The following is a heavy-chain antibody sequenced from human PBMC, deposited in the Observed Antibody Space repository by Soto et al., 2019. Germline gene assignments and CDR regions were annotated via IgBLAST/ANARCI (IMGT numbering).Heavy chain of an antibody. V-gene: IGHV1-24*01. Sequence: ASVKVSCKASGYTFTSTWMHWVRQAPGKGLEWMGGFDPEDGETIYAQKFQGRVTMTEDTSTDTAYMELSSLRSEDTAVYYCATPRPLYYYDSSGYYRYAFDIWGQGTMVTVSS. CDR2: FDPEDGET. CDR1: GYTFTSTW. J-gene: IGHJ3*02. D-gene: IGHD3-22*01. CDR3: ATPRPLYYYDSSGYYRYAFDI.